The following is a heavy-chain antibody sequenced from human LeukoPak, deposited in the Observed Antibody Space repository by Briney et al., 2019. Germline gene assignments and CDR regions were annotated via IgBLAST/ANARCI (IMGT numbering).Heavy chain of an antibody. CDR3: ARVGSEEQWLPRPFDY. Sequence: GGSLRLSCAASGFTFSSYGMHWVRQAPGKGLEWVAFIRYDGSNKYYADSVKGRFTISRDNSKNTLYLQMGSLRAEDMAVYYCARVGSEEQWLPRPFDYWGQGTLVTVSS. CDR2: IRYDGSNK. V-gene: IGHV3-30*02. D-gene: IGHD6-19*01. CDR1: GFTFSSYG. J-gene: IGHJ4*02.